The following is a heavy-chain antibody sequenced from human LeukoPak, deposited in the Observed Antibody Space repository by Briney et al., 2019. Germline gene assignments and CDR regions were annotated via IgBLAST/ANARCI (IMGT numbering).Heavy chain of an antibody. V-gene: IGHV3-74*01. CDR2: INSDGSST. D-gene: IGHD3-3*01. CDR1: GFTFSSYW. J-gene: IGHJ6*03. CDR3: ARVPHDFWSGYYYYYYMDV. Sequence: GSLRLSCAASGFTFSSYWMHWVRQAPGKGLVWVTRINSDGSSTSYADSVKGRFTISRDNAKNTLYLQMNSLRAEDTAVYYCARVPHDFWSGYYYYYYMDVWGKGTTVTVSS.